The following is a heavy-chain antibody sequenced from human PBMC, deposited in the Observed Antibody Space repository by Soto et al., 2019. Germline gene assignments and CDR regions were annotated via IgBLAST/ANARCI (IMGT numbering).Heavy chain of an antibody. CDR2: IYYSGSP. Sequence: QVQLQESGPGLVKPSETLSLTCTVSGGSISSYYWTWIRQPPGKGLEWIGYIYYSGSPNYNPSLKSQVTISVDTSKNQCSLELGSVTAADTAVYYCARQSSGWDGGIDYWGQGTLVTVSS. V-gene: IGHV4-59*08. D-gene: IGHD6-19*01. CDR1: GGSISSYY. J-gene: IGHJ4*02. CDR3: ARQSSGWDGGIDY.